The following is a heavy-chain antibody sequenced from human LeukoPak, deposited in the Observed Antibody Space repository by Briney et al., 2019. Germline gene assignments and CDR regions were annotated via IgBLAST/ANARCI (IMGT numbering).Heavy chain of an antibody. J-gene: IGHJ4*02. D-gene: IGHD4-17*01. CDR1: GGTFNNYA. CDR2: ISAYNGYT. V-gene: IGHV1-18*01. CDR3: ARGSTVTTSGHLNY. Sequence: ASVKVSCKASGGTFNNYAISWVRQAPGQGLEWMGWISAYNGYTNYAQKLQGRVTMTTDTSTSTAYMELRSLRSDDTAVYYCARGSTVTTSGHLNYWGQGTLVTVSS.